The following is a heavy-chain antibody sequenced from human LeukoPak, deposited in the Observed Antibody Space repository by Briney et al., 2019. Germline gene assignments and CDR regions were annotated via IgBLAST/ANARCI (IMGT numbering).Heavy chain of an antibody. V-gene: IGHV3-66*01. CDR1: GFTFSTYA. CDR2: IYSGVST. D-gene: IGHD6-13*01. Sequence: GSLRLSCAASGFTFSTYAMSWVRQAPGKGLEWVSVIYSGVSTYYADSVKGRFTISRDNSKNTLSLQMNSLGVEDTAVYYCASSRIAGALDYWGQGTLVTVSS. J-gene: IGHJ4*02. CDR3: ASSRIAGALDY.